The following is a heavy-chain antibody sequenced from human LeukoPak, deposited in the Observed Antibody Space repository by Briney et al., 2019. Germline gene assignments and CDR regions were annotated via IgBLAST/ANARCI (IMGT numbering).Heavy chain of an antibody. CDR1: GGSISSGDYY. CDR3: ARHGYPHVLLWFGELPYGMDV. CDR2: IYYSGST. D-gene: IGHD3-10*01. Sequence: SETLSLTCTVSGGSISSGDYYWSWIRQPPGKGLEWIGYIYYSGSTNYNPSLKSRVTISVDTSKNQFSLKLSSVTAADTAVYYCARHGYPHVLLWFGELPYGMDVWGQGTTVTVSS. V-gene: IGHV4-30-4*01. J-gene: IGHJ6*02.